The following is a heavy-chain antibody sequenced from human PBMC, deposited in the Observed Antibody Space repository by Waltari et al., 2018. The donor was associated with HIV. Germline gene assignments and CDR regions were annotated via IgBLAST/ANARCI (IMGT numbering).Heavy chain of an antibody. V-gene: IGHV3-74*01. CDR1: GFTFSRYW. Sequence: EVRLLESGGGLGQPGGSVSLSCAGAGFTFSRYWMHWVRQTPGKGLEWVSRIKPDGTKTDYADSVKGRFTISRDNAKSTLHLQLNALSVEDTALYFCTGDTFGNDDFWGQGVLVTVSS. CDR3: TGDTFGNDDF. CDR2: IKPDGTKT. D-gene: IGHD1-1*01. J-gene: IGHJ4*02.